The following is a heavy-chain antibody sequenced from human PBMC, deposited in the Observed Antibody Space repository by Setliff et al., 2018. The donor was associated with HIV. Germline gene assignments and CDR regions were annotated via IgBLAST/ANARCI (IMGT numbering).Heavy chain of an antibody. CDR1: GGSFSGYY. V-gene: IGHV4-34*01. D-gene: IGHD2-2*01. Sequence: LSLTCAVYGGSFSGYYWTWIRQPPGKGLEWIGEINHSGSTNDNPSLKSRLTISVDTSKNQFSLRLRSVTAADSAVYYCARGTLVVPDARDYYYYLDIWGQGNTVTVS. J-gene: IGHJ6*03. CDR3: ARGTLVVPDARDYYYYLDI. CDR2: INHSGST.